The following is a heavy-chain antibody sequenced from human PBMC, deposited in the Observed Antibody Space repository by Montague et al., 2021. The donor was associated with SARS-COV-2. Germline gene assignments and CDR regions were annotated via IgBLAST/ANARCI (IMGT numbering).Heavy chain of an antibody. J-gene: IGHJ6*02. CDR2: ISSESAYI. CDR1: GFTFSSIS. D-gene: IGHD2-15*01. CDR3: ARFETSKFYSSGMDV. Sequence: SLRLSCEASGFTFSSISMNWVRQAPGKRLEWVSSISSESAYIVYAESVRGRFTISRDNAQNLLYLQMNSLRAEDTAVYYCARFETSKFYSSGMDVWGQGTTVTVSS. V-gene: IGHV3-21*01.